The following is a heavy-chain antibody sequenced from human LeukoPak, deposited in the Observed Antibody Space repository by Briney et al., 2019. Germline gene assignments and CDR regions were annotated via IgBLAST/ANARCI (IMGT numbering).Heavy chain of an antibody. D-gene: IGHD6-19*01. CDR3: ATFPINSSGWYGGEENFDY. CDR2: ISYDGNNK. CDR1: GFTFSSYA. J-gene: IGHJ4*02. V-gene: IGHV3-30-3*01. Sequence: GGSLRLSCAASGFTFSSYAMHWVRQAPGKGLEWVAVISYDGNNKFYADSVKGRFTISRDNSKNTLYLQMNRLRAEDTAVYYCATFPINSSGWYGGEENFDYWGQGTLVTVSS.